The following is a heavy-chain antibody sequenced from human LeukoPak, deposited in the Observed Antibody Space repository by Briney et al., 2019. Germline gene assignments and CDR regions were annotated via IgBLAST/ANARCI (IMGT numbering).Heavy chain of an antibody. V-gene: IGHV3-30*02. CDR1: GFNFGGSA. CDR3: AKGITGTDWFDP. D-gene: IGHD1-20*01. Sequence: GGSLRLSYAASGFNFGGSAMHWVRQIPGKGLEWVSSISWDSAHIYYADSVKGRFTISRDNSKNTLYLQMNSLRAEDTAVYYCAKGITGTDWFDPWGQGTLVTVSS. CDR2: ISWDSAHI. J-gene: IGHJ5*02.